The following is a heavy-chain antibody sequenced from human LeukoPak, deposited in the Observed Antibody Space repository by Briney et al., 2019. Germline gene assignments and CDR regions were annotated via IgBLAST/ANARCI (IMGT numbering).Heavy chain of an antibody. D-gene: IGHD6-19*01. V-gene: IGHV4-59*01. J-gene: IGHJ4*02. CDR1: GGSISTYY. CDR3: ASDIAVAGLSYFDY. CDR2: IYYSGST. Sequence: SETLSLTCTVSGGSISTYYWSWIRQPPGKGLEWIGYIYYSGSTNYTPSLKSRVTISVDTSKNQFSLKLSSVTAADTAVYYCASDIAVAGLSYFDYWGQGTLVTVSS.